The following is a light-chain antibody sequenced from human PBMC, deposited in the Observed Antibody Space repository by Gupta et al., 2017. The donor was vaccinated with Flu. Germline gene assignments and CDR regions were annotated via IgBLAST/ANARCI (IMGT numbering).Light chain of an antibody. CDR1: SGSIASSY. Sequence: VIISCTRSSGSIASSYVQCYQQRPGRSPTTVISEDNQRPSGGPDRFSGSIDSSSNAASLTISGLTTEDEADYYCQSYDSYNHWVFGGGTKVTVL. CDR3: QSYDSYNHWV. J-gene: IGLJ3*02. CDR2: EDN. V-gene: IGLV6-57*01.